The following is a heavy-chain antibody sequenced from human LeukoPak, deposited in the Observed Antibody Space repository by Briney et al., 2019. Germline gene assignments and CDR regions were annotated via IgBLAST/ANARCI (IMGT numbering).Heavy chain of an antibody. CDR1: GFTFSNAW. Sequence: GGSLRLSCAASGFTFSNAWMSWVRQAPGKGLDGVGRIKSKTDGGTTDYAAPVKGRLTISRDDSKNTLYLQMNSLKTEDTAVYYCTTDYIAARPDAFDIWGQGTMVTVSS. CDR2: IKSKTDGGTT. D-gene: IGHD6-6*01. CDR3: TTDYIAARPDAFDI. J-gene: IGHJ3*02. V-gene: IGHV3-15*01.